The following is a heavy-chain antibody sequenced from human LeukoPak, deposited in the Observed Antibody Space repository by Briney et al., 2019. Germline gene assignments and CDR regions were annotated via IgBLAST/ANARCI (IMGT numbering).Heavy chain of an antibody. Sequence: AASVKVSCKASGYTFTSYGISWVRQAPGQGLEWMGWISAYNGNTNYAQKLQGRVTMTTDTSTSTAYMELRSLRSDDTAVYYCARVSFINADSSGYYVYWGQGTLVTVSS. CDR1: GYTFTSYG. CDR3: ARVSFINADSSGYYVY. V-gene: IGHV1-18*01. CDR2: ISAYNGNT. D-gene: IGHD3-22*01. J-gene: IGHJ4*02.